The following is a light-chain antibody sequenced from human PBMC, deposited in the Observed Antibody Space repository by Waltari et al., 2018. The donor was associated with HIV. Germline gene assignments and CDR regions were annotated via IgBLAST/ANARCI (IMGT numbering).Light chain of an antibody. CDR3: AAWDDSLNGAV. CDR2: RNN. V-gene: IGLV1-44*01. J-gene: IGLJ3*02. CDR1: SSNIGSNI. Sequence: QSVLTQPPSASGTPGQRVTISCSGSSSNIGSNIVNWYQQLPGTAPKLLIYRNNQRPSGVPDRLSGSQSGTSSSLAISGLQSEDDADYYCAAWDDSLNGAVFGGGTKLTVL.